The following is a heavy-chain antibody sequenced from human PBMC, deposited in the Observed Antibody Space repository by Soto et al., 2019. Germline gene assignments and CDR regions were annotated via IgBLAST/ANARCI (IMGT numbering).Heavy chain of an antibody. V-gene: IGHV4-59*01. J-gene: IGHJ5*02. CDR2: IYYSGST. CDR3: AREGYCSSTSCYSWFDP. D-gene: IGHD2-2*01. Sequence: SETLSLTCTVSGGSISSYYWSWIRQPPGKGLEWIGYIYYSGSTNYNPSLKSRVTISVDTSKNQFSLKLSSVTAAGTAVYYCAREGYCSSTSCYSWFDPWGQGTLATVSS. CDR1: GGSISSYY.